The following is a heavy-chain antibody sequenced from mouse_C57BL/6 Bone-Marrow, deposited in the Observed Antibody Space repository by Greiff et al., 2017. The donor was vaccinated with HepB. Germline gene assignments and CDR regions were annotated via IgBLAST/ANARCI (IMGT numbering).Heavy chain of an antibody. Sequence: VQLQQSGAELVRPGASVKLSCTASGFNIKDYYMHWVKQRPEQGLEWIGRIDPEDGDTEYAPKFQGKATMTADTSSNPAYLQLRRLTSEDTAVYSGTTGGYCGGGFAYWGQGTLVTVSA. J-gene: IGHJ3*01. V-gene: IGHV14-1*01. CDR1: GFNIKDYY. CDR2: IDPEDGDT. CDR3: TTGGYCGGGFAY. D-gene: IGHD2-14*01.